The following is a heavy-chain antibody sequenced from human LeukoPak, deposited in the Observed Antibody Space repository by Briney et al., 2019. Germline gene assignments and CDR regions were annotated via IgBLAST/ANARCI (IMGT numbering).Heavy chain of an antibody. CDR1: GFTFSDYY. Sequence: GGSLRLSCAASGFTFSDYYMSWIRQAPGKGLEWVSYISSSGSTIYYADSVKGRFTISRDNAKNSLYLQMNSLRAEDTALYYCAKGSESGSYPGTWFDPWGQGTLVTVSS. D-gene: IGHD1-26*01. CDR2: ISSSGSTI. J-gene: IGHJ5*02. V-gene: IGHV3-11*01. CDR3: AKGSESGSYPGTWFDP.